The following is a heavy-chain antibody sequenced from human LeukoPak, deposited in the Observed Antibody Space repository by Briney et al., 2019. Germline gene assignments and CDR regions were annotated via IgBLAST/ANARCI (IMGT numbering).Heavy chain of an antibody. CDR3: ATDREDYDSSGYYLPDAFDI. Sequence: GGSLRLSCAVSGFTFRGYSMKWVRQAPGKGLEWVSCISSSTTTIYTADSVKGRFTVSRDNAKNSLYLQMDSLRVEDTAVYYCATDREDYDSSGYYLPDAFDIWGQGTMVTVSS. CDR1: GFTFRGYS. D-gene: IGHD3-22*01. CDR2: ISSSTTTI. V-gene: IGHV3-48*01. J-gene: IGHJ3*02.